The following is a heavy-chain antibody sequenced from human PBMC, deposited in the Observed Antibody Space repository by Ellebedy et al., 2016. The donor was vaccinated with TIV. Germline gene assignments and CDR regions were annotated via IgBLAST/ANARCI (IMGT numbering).Heavy chain of an antibody. Sequence: GESLKISCAASGFTSSGYAMHWVRQSPGKGLEWVAFMSGDGGVQHYADSVKGRFTISRDDSKNTLYLQMSSLRAEDTAVYYCARGVRGYWDFDYWGQGALVTVSS. J-gene: IGHJ4*02. D-gene: IGHD3-22*01. CDR3: ARGVRGYWDFDY. V-gene: IGHV3-30*14. CDR2: MSGDGGVQ. CDR1: GFTSSGYA.